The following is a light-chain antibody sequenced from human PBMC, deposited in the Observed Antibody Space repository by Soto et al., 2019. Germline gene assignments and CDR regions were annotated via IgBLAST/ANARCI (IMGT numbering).Light chain of an antibody. CDR2: AVT. J-gene: IGLJ1*01. Sequence: QSVLTQPASVSGAPGQSIAISCTGTSSDIGAYNYVSWYQRHPGKAPKLIIYAVTNRPSGVSNRFSGSKSDNTASLTISALQAEDEADYYCSSYTSSTTDVFGTETKLTVL. CDR1: SSDIGAYNY. V-gene: IGLV2-14*03. CDR3: SSYTSSTTDV.